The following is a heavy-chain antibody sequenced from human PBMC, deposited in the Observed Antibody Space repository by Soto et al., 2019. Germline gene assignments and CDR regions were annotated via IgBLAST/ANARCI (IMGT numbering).Heavy chain of an antibody. J-gene: IGHJ5*02. CDR3: ARGESGYSSSS. V-gene: IGHV3-21*01. Sequence: EVQLVESGGGLVKPGGSLRLSCAASGFTFSSYSMNWFRQAPGKGLEWVSSISSSSSYIYYADSVKGRFTISRDNANNSLYLQMISLRGEDTAVYYCARGESGYSSSSWGQGTLVPVSS. CDR2: ISSSSSYI. CDR1: GFTFSSYS. D-gene: IGHD6-6*01.